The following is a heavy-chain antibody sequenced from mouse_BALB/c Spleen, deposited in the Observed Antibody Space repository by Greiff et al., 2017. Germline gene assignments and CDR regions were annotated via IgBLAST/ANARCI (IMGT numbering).Heavy chain of an antibody. Sequence: DVMLVESGGGLVKPGGSLKLSCAASGFTFSDYYMYWVRQTPEKRLEWVATISDGGSYTYYPDSVKGRFTISRDNAKNNLYLQMSSLKSEDTAMYYCAREMGTGSFAYWGQGTLVTVSA. V-gene: IGHV5-4*02. CDR1: GFTFSDYY. J-gene: IGHJ3*01. CDR2: ISDGGSYT. D-gene: IGHD4-1*01. CDR3: AREMGTGSFAY.